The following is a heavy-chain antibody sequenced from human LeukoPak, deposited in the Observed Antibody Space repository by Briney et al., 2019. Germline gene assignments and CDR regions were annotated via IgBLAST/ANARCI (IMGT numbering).Heavy chain of an antibody. CDR2: IYYTGST. J-gene: IGHJ4*02. Sequence: PSETLSLTCPVSGGSVSSSRYYWGWIRQPPGKGLEWIGSIYYTGSTNYNPSLKSRVTMSVDTSKNQFSLKLSSVTAADTAVYYCARASLAYFDYWGQGTLVTVSS. V-gene: IGHV4-39*07. CDR3: ARASLAYFDY. CDR1: GGSVSSSRYY. D-gene: IGHD3-16*01.